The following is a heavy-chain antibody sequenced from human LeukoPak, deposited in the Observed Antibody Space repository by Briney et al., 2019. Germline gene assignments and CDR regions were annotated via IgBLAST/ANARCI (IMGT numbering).Heavy chain of an antibody. CDR3: AKSPNVIWVTPLRY. CDR2: ISGSGGST. Sequence: GGSLRLSCSVSGLTFYTYAMSWVRQAPGKGLEWVSAISGSGGSTYYADSVKGRFTISRDNSKNTLYLQMNSLRAEDTAVYYCAKSPNVIWVTPLRYWGQGTLVTVSS. J-gene: IGHJ4*02. V-gene: IGHV3-23*01. D-gene: IGHD2/OR15-2a*01. CDR1: GLTFYTYA.